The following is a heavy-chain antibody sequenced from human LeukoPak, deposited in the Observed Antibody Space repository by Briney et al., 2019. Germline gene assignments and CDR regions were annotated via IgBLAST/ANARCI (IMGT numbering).Heavy chain of an antibody. CDR2: INHSGST. J-gene: IGHJ4*02. Sequence: PSETLSLTCAVYGGSFSGYYWSWIRQPPGKGLEWIGEINHSGSTNYNPSLKSRVTISVDTSKNQFSLKLSSVTAADTAVYYCARQRLGYCSSTSCYALDYWGQGTLVTVSS. D-gene: IGHD2-2*01. CDR3: ARQRLGYCSSTSCYALDY. CDR1: GGSFSGYY. V-gene: IGHV4-34*01.